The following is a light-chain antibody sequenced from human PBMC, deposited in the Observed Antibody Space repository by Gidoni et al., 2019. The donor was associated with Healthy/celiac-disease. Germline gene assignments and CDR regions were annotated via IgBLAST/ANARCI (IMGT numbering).Light chain of an antibody. J-gene: IGLJ3*02. CDR3: AAWDDSLRGRV. CDR1: SSNIVSNY. V-gene: IGLV1-47*01. Sequence: QSVLTQPPSASGTPGQRVTISCSGSSSNIVSNYVYWYQQLPGTAPNLLIYRNNQRPSGVPDRFSGSKSGTSASLAISGLRSEDEADYYCAAWDDSLRGRVFGGGTKLTVL. CDR2: RNN.